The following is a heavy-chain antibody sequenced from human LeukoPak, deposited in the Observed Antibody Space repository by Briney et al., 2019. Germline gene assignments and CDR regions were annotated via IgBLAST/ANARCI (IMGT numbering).Heavy chain of an antibody. CDR2: ISGSGGST. CDR3: AKEVVYETDYCYYYGMDV. Sequence: GGSLRLSCAASGFTFSSYAMSWVRQAPGKGLEWVSAISGSGGSTYYADSVKGRFTISRDNSKNTLYLQMNSLRAEDTAVYYCAKEVVYETDYCYYYGMDVWGQGTTVTVSS. J-gene: IGHJ6*02. D-gene: IGHD2-15*01. CDR1: GFTFSSYA. V-gene: IGHV3-23*01.